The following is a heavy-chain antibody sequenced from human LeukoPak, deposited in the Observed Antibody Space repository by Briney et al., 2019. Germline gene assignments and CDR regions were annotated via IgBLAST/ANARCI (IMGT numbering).Heavy chain of an antibody. J-gene: IGHJ6*02. D-gene: IGHD2-2*01. Sequence: SETLSLTCTVSGYSISSGYYWGWIRQPPGKGLEWIGSIYHSGSTYYNPSLKSRVTISVDTSKNQFSLKLSSVTAADTAVYYCARDQPHCSSTSCLSYYYGMDVWGQGTTVTVSS. V-gene: IGHV4-38-2*02. CDR2: IYHSGST. CDR1: GYSISSGYY. CDR3: ARDQPHCSSTSCLSYYYGMDV.